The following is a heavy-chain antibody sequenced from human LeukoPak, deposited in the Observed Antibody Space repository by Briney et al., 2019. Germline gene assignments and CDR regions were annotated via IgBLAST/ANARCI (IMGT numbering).Heavy chain of an antibody. Sequence: PSETLSLTCSVSGGSISSSSYYWGWIRQPPEKGLEWIGSIYYTGGTNYSPSLKSRVTISVDTSKNQFSLKLSSVTAADTAVYYCARDHVPAAARCFDYWGQGTLVTVSS. CDR1: GGSISSSSYY. D-gene: IGHD2-2*01. CDR2: IYYTGGT. J-gene: IGHJ4*02. CDR3: ARDHVPAAARCFDY. V-gene: IGHV4-39*02.